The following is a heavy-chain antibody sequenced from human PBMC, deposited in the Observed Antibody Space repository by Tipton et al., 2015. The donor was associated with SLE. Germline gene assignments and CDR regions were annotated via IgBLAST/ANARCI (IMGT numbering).Heavy chain of an antibody. CDR2: INHSGST. Sequence: TLSLTCAVYGGSFSGYYWSWIRQPPGKGLEWIGEINHSGSTNYNPSLKSRVTISVDTSKNQFSLKLSSVTAADTAVHYCARVRSGGYYYGMDVWGQGTTVTVSS. J-gene: IGHJ6*02. CDR3: ARVRSGGYYYGMDV. V-gene: IGHV4-34*01. CDR1: GGSFSGYY. D-gene: IGHD3-16*01.